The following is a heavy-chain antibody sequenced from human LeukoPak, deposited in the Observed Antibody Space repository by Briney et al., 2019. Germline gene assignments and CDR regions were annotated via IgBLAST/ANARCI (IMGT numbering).Heavy chain of an antibody. V-gene: IGHV4-59*08. Sequence: YPSETLSLTCSVPGGSISSSYWSWFRQPPGKGLEWIGYIYFSGSTKYNPSLKSRVTISVDTSKNQFSLKLSSVSAADTAVYYCARHGVGRGGDFDYWGQGALVTVTS. CDR1: GGSISSSY. D-gene: IGHD3-10*01. J-gene: IGHJ4*02. CDR2: IYFSGST. CDR3: ARHGVGRGGDFDY.